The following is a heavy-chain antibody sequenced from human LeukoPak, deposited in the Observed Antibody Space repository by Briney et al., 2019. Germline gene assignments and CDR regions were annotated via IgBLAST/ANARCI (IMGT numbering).Heavy chain of an antibody. CDR2: ISAYNGNT. V-gene: IGHV1-18*01. J-gene: IGHJ4*02. CDR3: ARNLDSYGTYYFDY. CDR1: GYTFTSYG. Sequence: ASVEVSCKASGYTFTSYGISWVRQAPGQGLEWMGWISAYNGNTNYAQKLQGRVTMTTDTSTSTAYMELRSLRSDDTAVYYCARNLDSYGTYYFDYRGQGTLVTVSS. D-gene: IGHD5-18*01.